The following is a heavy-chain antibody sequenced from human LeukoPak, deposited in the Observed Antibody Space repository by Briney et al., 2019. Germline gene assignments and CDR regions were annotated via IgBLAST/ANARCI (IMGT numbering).Heavy chain of an antibody. V-gene: IGHV1-46*01. J-gene: IGHJ5*02. CDR1: GYTFTGYF. Sequence: ASVKVSCKASGYTFTGYFLHWVRQAPGQGLEWMGIINPSGGSTSYAQKFQGRVTMTRDTSTSTVYMELSSLRSGDTAVYYCARELLSTKNWFDPWGQGTLVTVSS. D-gene: IGHD1-26*01. CDR2: INPSGGST. CDR3: ARELLSTKNWFDP.